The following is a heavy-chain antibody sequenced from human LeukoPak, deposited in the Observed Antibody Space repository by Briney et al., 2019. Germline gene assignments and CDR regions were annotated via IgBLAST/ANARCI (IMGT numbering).Heavy chain of an antibody. CDR1: GFTFSSYS. V-gene: IGHV3-21*01. CDR2: ISSSSSYI. D-gene: IGHD6-19*01. CDR3: ARDLGSGWYQSFGY. J-gene: IGHJ4*02. Sequence: GGSLRLSCAASGFTFSSYSMNWVRQAPGKGLEWVSSISSSSSYIYYAESVKGRFTISRDNAKNSLYLQMNSLRAEDTAVYYCARDLGSGWYQSFGYWGQGTLVTVSS.